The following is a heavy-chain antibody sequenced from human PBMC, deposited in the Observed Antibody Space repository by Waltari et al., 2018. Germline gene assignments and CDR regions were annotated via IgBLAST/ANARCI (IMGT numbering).Heavy chain of an antibody. J-gene: IGHJ4*02. D-gene: IGHD5-12*01. CDR2: INHSGST. CDR3: ARVGKEEMATIPFDY. CDR1: GGSFSGCY. Sequence: VQLQQWGAGLLKHSETLSLTCAGYGGSFSGCYWTRIRQPPGKGLEWIGEINHSGSTNYNPSLKSRVTISVDTSKNQFSLKPSSVTAADTAVYYCARVGKEEMATIPFDYWGQGTLVTVSS. V-gene: IGHV4-34*01.